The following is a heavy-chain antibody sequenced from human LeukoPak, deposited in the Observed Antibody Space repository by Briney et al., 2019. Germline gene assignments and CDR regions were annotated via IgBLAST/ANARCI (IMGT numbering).Heavy chain of an antibody. V-gene: IGHV3-43D*03. CDR2: INWVGDTS. D-gene: IGHD4-17*01. CDR1: GFTFDDYA. J-gene: IGHJ4*02. Sequence: HSGGSLRLSCAASGFTFDDYAMHWVRQAPGKGLQWISSINWVGDTSSYADSVKGRFTVSRDNTKGSLYLQMHSVRSEDTALYYCAKDRQYGDYGGGDFFDSWGQGTLVTVSS. CDR3: AKDRQYGDYGGGDFFDS.